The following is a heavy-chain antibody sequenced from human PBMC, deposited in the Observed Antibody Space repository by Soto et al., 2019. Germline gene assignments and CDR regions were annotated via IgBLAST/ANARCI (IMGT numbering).Heavy chain of an antibody. CDR2: ISPYTGNT. J-gene: IGHJ6*02. D-gene: IGHD3-16*01. CDR3: VMVDNYVTPTPQDV. Sequence: QVQLVQSGDEVKKPGASVKVSCKASGYIFVNYGIAWVRQAPGQGLEWMGWISPYTGNTHSATKIQGRLTMTTYTSTSTAYMDLGSLTSDDTAVHYCVMVDNYVTPTPQDVWGQGTTVTVSS. CDR1: GYIFVNYG. V-gene: IGHV1-18*01.